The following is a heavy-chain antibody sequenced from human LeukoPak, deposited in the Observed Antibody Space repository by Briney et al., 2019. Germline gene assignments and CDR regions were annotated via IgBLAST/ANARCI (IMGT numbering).Heavy chain of an antibody. Sequence: GGSLRLSCAASGFTFSSYSMNWVRQAPGKGLEWVSSISSRSSYIYYADSVKGRFTISRDNAKNSLYLQMDSLRAEDTAVYYCARDTSGYHTQFDYWGQGTLVTVSS. D-gene: IGHD3-22*01. V-gene: IGHV3-21*01. CDR2: ISSRSSYI. J-gene: IGHJ4*02. CDR3: ARDTSGYHTQFDY. CDR1: GFTFSSYS.